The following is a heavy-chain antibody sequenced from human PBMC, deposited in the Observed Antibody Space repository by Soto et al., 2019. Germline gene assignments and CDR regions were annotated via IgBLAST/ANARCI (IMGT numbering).Heavy chain of an antibody. CDR2: IYYRFNT. J-gene: IGHJ4*01. CDR1: HGSVRSDPFY. Sequence: PSETLSLTCTVSHGSVRSDPFYLTWIRQDPGKGLEWIGYIYYRFNTYYRPSLKSRVSISIDTSENQFSLRLNSVTAADTAVYYCARSGYGSSDFDHWGQGTLVTVSS. V-gene: IGHV4-31*03. D-gene: IGHD6-13*01. CDR3: ARSGYGSSDFDH.